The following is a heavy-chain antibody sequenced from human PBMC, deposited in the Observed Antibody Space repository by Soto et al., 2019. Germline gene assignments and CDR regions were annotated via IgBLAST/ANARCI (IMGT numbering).Heavy chain of an antibody. CDR1: GYTFTGYY. V-gene: IGHV1-2*02. D-gene: IGHD3-9*01. J-gene: IGHJ5*02. CDR3: ARGGYDILTQTDNWFDP. Sequence: QVQLVQSGAEVKKPGASVKVSCKASGYTFTGYYMHWVRQAPGQGLEWMGWINPNSGGTNYAQKFQVKATMTRDTSLSTAYMELSRLRSDDTAVYYCARGGYDILTQTDNWFDPWGQGTLVTVSS. CDR2: INPNSGGT.